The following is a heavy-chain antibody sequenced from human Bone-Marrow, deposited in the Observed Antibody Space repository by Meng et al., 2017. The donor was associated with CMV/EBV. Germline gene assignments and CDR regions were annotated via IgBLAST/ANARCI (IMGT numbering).Heavy chain of an antibody. CDR3: VRSPGYCSNTNCYSNLFDY. Sequence: GGSLRLSCAASGFTFSSFRMNWVRQAPGKGLEWVSSISSSGIYIFYADSLKDRFTISRDNAKNSLHLQMNNLRAEDTAVYYCVRSPGYCSNTNCYSNLFDYWGQGALVTASS. V-gene: IGHV3-21*01. CDR2: ISSSGIYI. CDR1: GFTFSSFR. J-gene: IGHJ4*02. D-gene: IGHD2-2*01.